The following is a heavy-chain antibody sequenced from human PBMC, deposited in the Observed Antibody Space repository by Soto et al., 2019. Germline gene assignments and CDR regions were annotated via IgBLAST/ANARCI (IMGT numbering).Heavy chain of an antibody. D-gene: IGHD3-10*01. CDR2: VNPILSMS. CDR1: GYTFTSYD. CDR3: ATSYGSGYRAFDF. Sequence: SVKVSCKASGYTFTSYDINWVRQATGQGLEWMGRVNPILSMSNYAQRFQGRVTMTADKSTSTAYMELSGLRSEDTAIYYCATSYGSGYRAFDFWGQGALVTVSS. J-gene: IGHJ4*02. V-gene: IGHV1-69*04.